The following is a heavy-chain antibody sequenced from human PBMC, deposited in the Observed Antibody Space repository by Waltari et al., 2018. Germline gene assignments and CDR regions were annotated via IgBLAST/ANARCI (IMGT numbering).Heavy chain of an antibody. CDR1: GFTVSSDY. Sequence: EVQLVESGGGLSQPGGSLRLSCAACGFTVSSDYLGWVRQAPGKGLDWVSGLYSGGSTYYADSVKGRFTISRDNSKNTLYLQMNSLRAEDTAVYYCARRGSGSYYFDYWGQGTLVTVSS. D-gene: IGHD3-10*01. CDR2: LYSGGST. CDR3: ARRGSGSYYFDY. V-gene: IGHV3-53*01. J-gene: IGHJ4*02.